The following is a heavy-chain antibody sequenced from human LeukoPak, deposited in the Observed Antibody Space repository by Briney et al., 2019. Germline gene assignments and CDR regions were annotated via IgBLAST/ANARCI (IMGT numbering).Heavy chain of an antibody. V-gene: IGHV4-59*01. J-gene: IGHJ4*02. CDR2: ISYTGST. CDR1: GGSISRYY. CDR3: AKTAKYYYGSETYYFFEY. Sequence: SETLSLTCTASGGSISRYYWSWIRQPPGNGLEWIGYISYTGSTTYNTSLKSRVTISLDTSQNQFSLKLTSVTPADTAVYYCAKTAKYYYGSETYYFFEYWGQGTLVTVSS. D-gene: IGHD3-10*01.